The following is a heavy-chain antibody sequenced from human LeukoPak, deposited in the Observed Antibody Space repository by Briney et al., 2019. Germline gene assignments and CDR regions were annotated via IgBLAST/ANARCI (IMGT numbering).Heavy chain of an antibody. Sequence: GGSLRLSCAASGFTFSSYEMNWVRQAPGKGLEWVSSISSNNNIYYADSVKGRFTISRDNAKNSLSLHMNSQRGEDTAVYYCGREDCNNVRCYGASDAWGQGTLVTVSS. CDR2: ISSNNNI. D-gene: IGHD2-2*01. V-gene: IGHV3-21*01. CDR1: GFTFSSYE. CDR3: GREDCNNVRCYGASDA. J-gene: IGHJ5*02.